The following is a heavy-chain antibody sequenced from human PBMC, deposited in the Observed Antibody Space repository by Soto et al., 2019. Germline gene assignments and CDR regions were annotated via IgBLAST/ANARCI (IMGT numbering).Heavy chain of an antibody. V-gene: IGHV3-9*01. Sequence: EVQLVESGGGLVQPGRSLRLSCAASGFTFDDYAMHWVRQAPGKGLEWVSGISWNSGSIGYADSVKGRFTISRDNAKNSLYLQMNSLRAEDTALYYCAKDIAFDSTSCFDYWGQGTLVTVSS. D-gene: IGHD2-2*01. J-gene: IGHJ4*02. CDR3: AKDIAFDSTSCFDY. CDR2: ISWNSGSI. CDR1: GFTFDDYA.